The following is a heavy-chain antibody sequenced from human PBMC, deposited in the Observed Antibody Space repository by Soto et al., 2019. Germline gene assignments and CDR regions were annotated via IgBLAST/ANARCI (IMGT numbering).Heavy chain of an antibody. CDR1: GGSISSYY. CDR2: IYYSGST. J-gene: IGHJ6*02. V-gene: IGHV4-59*01. D-gene: IGHD3-10*01. CDR3: ARGYYYGSGSLPYYYGMDV. Sequence: SGTLSLTCTVSGGSISSYYWSWIRQPPGKGLEWIGYIYYSGSTNYNPSLKSRVTISVDTSKNQFSLKLSSVTAADTAVYYCARGYYYGSGSLPYYYGMDVWGQGTTVTVSS.